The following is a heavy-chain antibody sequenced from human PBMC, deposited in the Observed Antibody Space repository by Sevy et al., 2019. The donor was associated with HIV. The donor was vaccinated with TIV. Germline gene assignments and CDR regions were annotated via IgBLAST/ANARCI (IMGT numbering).Heavy chain of an antibody. V-gene: IGHV4-39*01. D-gene: IGHD2-21*01. CDR1: GGSIISSTYY. J-gene: IGHJ4*02. Sequence: SETLSLTCTVSGGSIISSTYYWDWIRQPPGKGLEWIGNIHHTGKTYYIPSLRSRVTMSVATSKHQFSLNLNSVTAAETAVYYCGRHPANSNEFEYWGRGTLVTVSS. CDR3: GRHPANSNEFEY. CDR2: IHHTGKT.